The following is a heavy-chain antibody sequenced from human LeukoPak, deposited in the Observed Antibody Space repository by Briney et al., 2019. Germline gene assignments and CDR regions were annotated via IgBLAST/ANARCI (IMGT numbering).Heavy chain of an antibody. Sequence: GGSLRLSCAGSGFTFSSYTINWVRQTPGKGLEGVSSISNSGTYIFYSDSVKGRFTISRDNAKNSLSLQMNSLKAEDTAVYYCAREINRGSFVFDYWGPGSLVTVSS. CDR3: AREINRGSFVFDY. CDR2: ISNSGTYI. D-gene: IGHD1-26*01. J-gene: IGHJ4*02. CDR1: GFTFSSYT. V-gene: IGHV3-21*01.